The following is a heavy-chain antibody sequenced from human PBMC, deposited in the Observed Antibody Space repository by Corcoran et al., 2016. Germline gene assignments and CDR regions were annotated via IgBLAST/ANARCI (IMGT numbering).Heavy chain of an antibody. CDR2: IDWDDDK. CDR1: GFSLSTSGMR. D-gene: IGHD3-22*01. Sequence: QVTLKESGHALVKPTQTLTLTCTFSGFSLSTSGMRVSWIRQPPGKALEWLARIDWDDDKFYSTSLKTRLTISKDTSKNQVVLTMTNMDPVDTATYYCARDNYYDSSGYYGLWDYWGQGTLVTVSS. CDR3: ARDNYYDSSGYYGLWDY. V-gene: IGHV2-70*04. J-gene: IGHJ4*02.